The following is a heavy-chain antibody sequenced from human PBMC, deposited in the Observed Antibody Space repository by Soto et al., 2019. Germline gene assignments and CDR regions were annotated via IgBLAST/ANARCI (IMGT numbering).Heavy chain of an antibody. D-gene: IGHD5-12*01. J-gene: IGHJ6*02. CDR2: IGYDGSNK. V-gene: IGHV3-33*08. Sequence: GGSLRPSCAASGFTFSSYGMHWVRQAPGKGREWVAVIGYDGSNKYYADSVKGRFTISRDNSKNTLYLQMNSLRAEDTAVYYCARDAGDGYNLDYYYYGMDVWGQGTTVTVSS. CDR3: ARDAGDGYNLDYYYYGMDV. CDR1: GFTFSSYG.